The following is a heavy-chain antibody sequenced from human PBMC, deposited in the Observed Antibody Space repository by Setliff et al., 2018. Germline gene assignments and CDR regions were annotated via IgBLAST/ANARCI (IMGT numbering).Heavy chain of an antibody. J-gene: IGHJ6*02. CDR3: ARESVSTTVVTPSYYYYGMDV. Sequence: GASVQVSCKASGYTFTGYYMHWVRQAPGQGLEWMGWINPNSGGTNYAQKFQGWVTMTRDTSISTAYMELSRLRSDDTAVYYCARESVSTTVVTPSYYYYGMDVWGQGTTVTVSS. CDR2: INPNSGGT. D-gene: IGHD4-17*01. V-gene: IGHV1-2*04. CDR1: GYTFTGYY.